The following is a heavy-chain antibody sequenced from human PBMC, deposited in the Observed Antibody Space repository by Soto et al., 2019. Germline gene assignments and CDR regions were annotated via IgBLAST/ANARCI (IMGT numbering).Heavy chain of an antibody. D-gene: IGHD6-6*01. CDR2: IIPIFGTA. CDR3: ARSRVAARRGYYYYYGMDG. Sequence: SVKVSCKASGGTFSSYAISWVRQAPGQGLEWMGGIIPIFGTANYAQKFQGRVTITADKSTSTAYMELSSLRSEDTAVYYCARSRVAARRGYYYYYGMDGWGQGTTVTVSS. J-gene: IGHJ6*02. CDR1: GGTFSSYA. V-gene: IGHV1-69*06.